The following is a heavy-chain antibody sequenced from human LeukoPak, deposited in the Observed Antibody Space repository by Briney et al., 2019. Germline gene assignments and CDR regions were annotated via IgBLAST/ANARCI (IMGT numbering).Heavy chain of an antibody. J-gene: IGHJ3*02. V-gene: IGHV4-30-4*01. CDR2: IYYSGST. CDR1: GGSISSGDYY. CDR3: ARAHYYGSGSPDAFDI. D-gene: IGHD3-10*01. Sequence: SETLSLTCTVSGGSISSGDYYWSWIRQPPGKGLEWIGYIYYSGSTYYDLSLKSRVTISVDTSKNQFSLKLSSVTAADTAVYYCARAHYYGSGSPDAFDIWGQGTMVTVSS.